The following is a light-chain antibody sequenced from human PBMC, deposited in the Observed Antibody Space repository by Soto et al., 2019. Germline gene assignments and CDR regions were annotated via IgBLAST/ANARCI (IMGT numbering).Light chain of an antibody. J-gene: IGLJ2*01. Sequence: QAVVTQQPSASGTPGQRVSISCSGSSSNIGNNTVNWYQQVPGTAPKLVIYANNQRSSGVPDRFSGSKSGTSASLAISGLQSEDEADYYCATWDDNLNGVVFGGGTQLTVL. V-gene: IGLV1-44*01. CDR3: ATWDDNLNGVV. CDR1: SSNIGNNT. CDR2: ANN.